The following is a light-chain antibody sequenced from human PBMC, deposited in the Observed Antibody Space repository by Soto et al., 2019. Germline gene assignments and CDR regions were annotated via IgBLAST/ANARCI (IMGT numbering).Light chain of an antibody. V-gene: IGLV2-14*01. CDR1: SSDVGGYNY. Sequence: QSVLTQSPSASGSPGQSVTISCIGTSSDVGGYNYVSWYQHHPGKAPKLIIYEVSNRPSGVSDRFSGSKSGNTASLTISGLQAEDEADYYCSSYTSTATRVFGGGTKVTVL. CDR2: EVS. J-gene: IGLJ3*02. CDR3: SSYTSTATRV.